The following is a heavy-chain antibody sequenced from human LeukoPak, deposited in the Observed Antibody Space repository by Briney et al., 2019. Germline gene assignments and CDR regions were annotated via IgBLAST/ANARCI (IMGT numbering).Heavy chain of an antibody. D-gene: IGHD6-13*01. V-gene: IGHV3-30-3*01. CDR2: ISYDGSNK. Sequence: GGSLRLSCAASGFTFSSYAMPWVRQAPGKGLEWVAVISYDGSNKYYADSVKGRFTISRDNSKNTLYLQMNSLRAEDTAVYYCARDRHSSSWYYFDYWGQGTLVTVSS. CDR1: GFTFSSYA. J-gene: IGHJ4*02. CDR3: ARDRHSSSWYYFDY.